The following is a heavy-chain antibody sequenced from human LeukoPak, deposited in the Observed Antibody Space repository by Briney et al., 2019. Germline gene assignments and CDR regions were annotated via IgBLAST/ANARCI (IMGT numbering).Heavy chain of an antibody. V-gene: IGHV1-69*13. J-gene: IGHJ4*02. CDR2: IIPIFGTA. Sequence: EASVKVSCKASGYTFTSYAMNWVRQAPGQGLEWMGGIIPIFGTANYAQKFQGRVTITADESTSTAYMELSSLRSDDTAVYYCARDPGEWLSHPDYWGQGTLVTVSS. CDR3: ARDPGEWLSHPDY. CDR1: GYTFTSYA. D-gene: IGHD3-3*01.